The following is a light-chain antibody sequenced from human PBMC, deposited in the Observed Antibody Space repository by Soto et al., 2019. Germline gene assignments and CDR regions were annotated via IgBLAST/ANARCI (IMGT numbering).Light chain of an antibody. J-gene: IGLJ1*01. CDR2: GNI. CDR1: SSNIGAGYD. CDR3: QSYDSTLSARYV. Sequence: QSVLTQPPSVSGAPGQRVTISCTGSSSNIGAGYDVHWYQQRPGTAPKLLIFGNINRPSGVPARVSGSKSGTSASLAITGLQAEYEGDYYCQSYDSTLSARYVFGTGTKVTVL. V-gene: IGLV1-40*01.